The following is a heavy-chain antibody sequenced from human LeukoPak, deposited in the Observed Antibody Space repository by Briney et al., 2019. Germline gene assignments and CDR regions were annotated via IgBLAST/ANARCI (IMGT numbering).Heavy chain of an antibody. D-gene: IGHD1-14*01. CDR2: KNPNSGNT. CDR3: ARTEPDYYYYMDV. J-gene: IGHJ6*03. CDR1: GDTFTSYD. Sequence: ASVKVSCKAYGDTFTSYDINWVRQATGQGLEWMGWKNPNSGNTGYAQKFQGRVTMTRNTSISTAYMELSSLRSEDTAVYYCARTEPDYYYYMDVWGKGTTVTVSS. V-gene: IGHV1-8*01.